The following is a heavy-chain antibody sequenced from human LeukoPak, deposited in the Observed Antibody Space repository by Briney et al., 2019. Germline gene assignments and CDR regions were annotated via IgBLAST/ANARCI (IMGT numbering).Heavy chain of an antibody. Sequence: GRSLRLSCAASGFSFDAYAIHWVRPAPGKGLEWVSGIGWNSGRIGCADSVKGRFTISRDNAKNSLYLQMNSLSPEDTAFYYCAKGGAAADNYWYFDLWGRGTLVTVSS. J-gene: IGHJ2*01. V-gene: IGHV3-9*01. CDR3: AKGGAAADNYWYFDL. D-gene: IGHD6-13*01. CDR2: IGWNSGRI. CDR1: GFSFDAYA.